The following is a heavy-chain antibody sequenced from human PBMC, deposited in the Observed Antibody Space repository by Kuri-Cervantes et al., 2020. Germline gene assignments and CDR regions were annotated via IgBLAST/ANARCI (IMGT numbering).Heavy chain of an antibody. V-gene: IGHV3-9*01. CDR2: ISWNSGSI. J-gene: IGHJ3*02. CDR3: AREDYGDSRTTFDI. D-gene: IGHD4-17*01. Sequence: SLKISCAASGFTFDDYAMHWVRQAPGKGLEWVSGISWNSGSIGYADSVKGRFTISRDNAKNSLYLQMNSLRAEDTAVYYCAREDYGDSRTTFDIWGQGTMVTVSS. CDR1: GFTFDDYA.